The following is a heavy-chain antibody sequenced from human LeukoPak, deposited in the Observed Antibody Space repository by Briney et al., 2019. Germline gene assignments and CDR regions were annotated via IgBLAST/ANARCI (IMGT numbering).Heavy chain of an antibody. J-gene: IGHJ3*02. Sequence: SQTLSLTCTVSGGSITSGSYFWSWIRQPAGKGLEWIGRVCPSGSTNYNPSLRSRATISIDTSKNQFSLKLSSVTAADTAVYYCARSYYYDSSGSKDAFDIWGQGTMVTVSS. CDR3: ARSYYYDSSGSKDAFDI. CDR1: GGSITSGSYF. D-gene: IGHD3-22*01. CDR2: VCPSGST. V-gene: IGHV4-61*02.